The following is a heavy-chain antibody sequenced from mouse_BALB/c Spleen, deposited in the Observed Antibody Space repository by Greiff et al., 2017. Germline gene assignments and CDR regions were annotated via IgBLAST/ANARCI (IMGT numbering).Heavy chain of an antibody. V-gene: IGHV5-17*02. Sequence: EVMLVESGGGLVQPGGSRKLSCAASGFTFSSFGMHWVRQAPEKGLEWVAYISSGSSTIYYADTVKGRFTISRDNPKNTLFLQMTSLRSEDTAMYYCARSDRYGLYYFDYWGQGTTRTVSS. CDR1: GFTFSSFG. CDR3: ARSDRYGLYYFDY. CDR2: ISSGSSTI. J-gene: IGHJ2*01. D-gene: IGHD2-14*01.